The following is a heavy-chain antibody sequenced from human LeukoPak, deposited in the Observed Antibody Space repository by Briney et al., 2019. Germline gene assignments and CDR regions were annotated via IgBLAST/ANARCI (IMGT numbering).Heavy chain of an antibody. CDR1: GFSPSSYW. D-gene: IGHD6-19*01. Sequence: GGSLRLSCAPSGFSPSSYWMSWVRQAPGEGLEWVANIKQEGTEKYYVASVKGRFTISRDNAKNSLYLQMNSLRAEDTAVYYWARDLAVAASYYYYGMDVWGQGTTVTV. V-gene: IGHV3-7*03. J-gene: IGHJ6*02. CDR2: IKQEGTEK. CDR3: ARDLAVAASYYYYGMDV.